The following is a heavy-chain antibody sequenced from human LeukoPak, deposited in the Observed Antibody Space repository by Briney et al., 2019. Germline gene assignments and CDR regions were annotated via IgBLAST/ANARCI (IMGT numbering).Heavy chain of an antibody. CDR2: INPNSGVT. CDR1: GYTFTGYY. V-gene: IGHV1-2*02. Sequence: ASVKVSCKASGYTFTGYYMHWVRQAPGQGLEWMGWINPNSGVTNYAQKFQGRVTMTRDTSISTAYMELSRLRSDDTAVYYCARDSTLGSSSWDYWGEGTLVSVSS. J-gene: IGHJ4*02. CDR3: ARDSTLGSSSWDY. D-gene: IGHD6-13*01.